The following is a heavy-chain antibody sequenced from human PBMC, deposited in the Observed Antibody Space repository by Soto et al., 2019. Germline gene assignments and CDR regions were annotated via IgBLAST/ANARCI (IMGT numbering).Heavy chain of an antibody. CDR1: GGSFSGYY. J-gene: IGHJ6*02. Sequence: SETLSLTCAVYGGSFSGYYWSWIRQPPGKGLEWIGEISHSGSTNYNPSLKSRVTISVDTSKNQFSLKLSSVTAADTAVYYCARGRIQLWLRSLNYYYGMDVWGQGTTVTVSS. CDR3: ARGRIQLWLRSLNYYYGMDV. D-gene: IGHD5-18*01. V-gene: IGHV4-34*01. CDR2: ISHSGST.